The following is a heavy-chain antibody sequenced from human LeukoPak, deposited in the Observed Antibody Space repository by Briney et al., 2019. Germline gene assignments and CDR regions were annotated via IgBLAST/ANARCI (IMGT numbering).Heavy chain of an antibody. D-gene: IGHD6-13*01. V-gene: IGHV1-46*01. CDR1: GHTFTSYW. Sequence: GASVKVSCKASGHTFTSYWIQWVRQAPGQGFEWMGLINPDGGSTAYAHRFQGRVIMTRDTSTSTAYMDLSSLRSEDTAVYHCARAPRNSSTMLDFWGQGTLVTISS. J-gene: IGHJ4*02. CDR3: ARAPRNSSTMLDF. CDR2: INPDGGST.